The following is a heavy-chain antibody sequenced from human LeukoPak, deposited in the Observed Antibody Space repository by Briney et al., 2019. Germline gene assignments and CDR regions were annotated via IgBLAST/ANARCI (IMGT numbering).Heavy chain of an antibody. CDR1: GFTFSSYG. CDR3: AKVSESGDWSYFDD. D-gene: IGHD2-21*02. J-gene: IGHJ4*02. V-gene: IGHV3-30*18. Sequence: GGSLRLSCAASGFTFSSYGMHWVRQAPGKGLEWVAVISYDGSNKYYADSVKGRFTVARDNSKNTLYLQLNSLRGEDTAVYYCAKVSESGDWSYFDDWGQGTLVTVSS. CDR2: ISYDGSNK.